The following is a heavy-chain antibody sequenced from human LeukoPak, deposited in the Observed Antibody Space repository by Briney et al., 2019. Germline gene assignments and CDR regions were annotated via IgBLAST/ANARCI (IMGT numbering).Heavy chain of an antibody. Sequence: GASVKVSCKASNYTFTSYGISWVRQAPGQGLEWMAWINAYNGDTNYALKFQGRVALTTDTSTNTAYMELRSLRSDDTAVYYCARNLDGYSSGWERYYFDYWGQGTLVTVSS. CDR1: NYTFTSYG. CDR3: ARNLDGYSSGWERYYFDY. J-gene: IGHJ4*02. V-gene: IGHV1-18*01. D-gene: IGHD6-19*01. CDR2: INAYNGDT.